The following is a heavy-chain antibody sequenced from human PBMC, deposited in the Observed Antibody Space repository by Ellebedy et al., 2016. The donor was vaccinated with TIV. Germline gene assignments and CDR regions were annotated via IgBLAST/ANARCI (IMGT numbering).Heavy chain of an antibody. CDR2: TKQDGSEK. Sequence: GESLKISCAASGFTFSTYWMGWVRQAAGKGLEWVANTKQDGSEKYYVDSVMGRFTISRDKAKNSLYLQMNSLRAEDTAVYYCARAPPWCYSCPDVWGQGTTVTVSS. D-gene: IGHD2-8*01. J-gene: IGHJ6*02. V-gene: IGHV3-7*01. CDR3: ARAPPWCYSCPDV. CDR1: GFTFSTYW.